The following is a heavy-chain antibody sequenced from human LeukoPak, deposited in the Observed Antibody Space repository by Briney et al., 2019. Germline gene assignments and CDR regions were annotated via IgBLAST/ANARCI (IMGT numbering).Heavy chain of an antibody. Sequence: PSETLSLTCAVYGGSFSGYYWSWIRQPPGKGLEWIGEINHSGSTNYNPSLKSRVTISVDTSKNQFSLKLSSVTAADTAVYYCARKGFGSGSYSYWGQGTLVTVSS. CDR2: INHSGST. J-gene: IGHJ4*02. V-gene: IGHV4-34*01. D-gene: IGHD3-10*01. CDR3: ARKGFGSGSYSY. CDR1: GGSFSGYY.